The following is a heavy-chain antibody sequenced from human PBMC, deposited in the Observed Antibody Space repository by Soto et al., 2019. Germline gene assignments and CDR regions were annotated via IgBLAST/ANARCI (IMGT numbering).Heavy chain of an antibody. D-gene: IGHD3-10*01. CDR3: ARGTWVRSAFDI. V-gene: IGHV4-34*01. CDR2: INHSGST. CDR1: GGSFSGYY. J-gene: IGHJ3*02. Sequence: QVQLQQWGAGLLKPSETLSLTCAVYGGSFSGYYWSWIRQPPGKGLEWIGEINHSGSTNYNPSLKSRLIITVVXSKNQFSLKLSSVTAADTAVYYCARGTWVRSAFDIWGQGTMVTVSS.